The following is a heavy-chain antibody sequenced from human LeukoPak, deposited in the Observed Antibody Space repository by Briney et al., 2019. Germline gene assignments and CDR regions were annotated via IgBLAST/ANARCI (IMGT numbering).Heavy chain of an antibody. Sequence: PGGSLRLSCAASGFTFDDYGTSWVRQAPGKGLEWDSGINWNGGSTGYADSVKGRFTISRDNAKNSLYLQMNSLRAEDTALYYCARATETGYCSSTSCLDDAFDIWGQGTMVTVSS. CDR3: ARATETGYCSSTSCLDDAFDI. CDR1: GFTFDDYG. CDR2: INWNGGST. D-gene: IGHD2-2*01. J-gene: IGHJ3*02. V-gene: IGHV3-20*04.